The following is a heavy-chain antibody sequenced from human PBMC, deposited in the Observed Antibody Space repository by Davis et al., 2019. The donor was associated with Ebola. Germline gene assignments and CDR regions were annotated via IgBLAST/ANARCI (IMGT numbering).Heavy chain of an antibody. CDR1: GFTVSSNY. J-gene: IGHJ4*02. CDR2: IYSGGST. V-gene: IGHV3-66*01. D-gene: IGHD3-10*01. CDR3: AKGVTMVQGVIVG. Sequence: GESLKISCAASGFTVSSNYMSWVRQAPGKGLEWVSVIYSGGSTYYADSVKGRFTISRDNSKNTLYLQMNSLRAEDTAVYYCAKGVTMVQGVIVGWGQGTLVTVSS.